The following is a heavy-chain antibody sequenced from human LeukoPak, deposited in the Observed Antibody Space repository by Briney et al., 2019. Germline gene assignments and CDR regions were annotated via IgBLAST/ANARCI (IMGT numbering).Heavy chain of an antibody. Sequence: LPGGSLRLSCAASGFTFNTYWMHWVRHPPGKGLAWVSRINPDGRSTNYADSVKGRFTISRDNAKNTLYLQMNSLRAEDTAIYYCARVDGSGNSVFDYWAREPWSPSPQ. CDR1: GFTFNTYW. CDR3: ARVDGSGNSVFDY. V-gene: IGHV3-74*01. J-gene: IGHJ4*02. D-gene: IGHD3-22*01. CDR2: INPDGRST.